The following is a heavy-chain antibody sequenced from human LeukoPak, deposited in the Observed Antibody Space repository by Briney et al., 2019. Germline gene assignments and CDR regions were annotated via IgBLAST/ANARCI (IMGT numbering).Heavy chain of an antibody. D-gene: IGHD1-26*01. CDR1: GGSISSGSYY. CDR3: ARVVGSVNSIRFDP. J-gene: IGHJ5*02. CDR2: IYSSGKT. Sequence: SETLSLTCTVSGGSISSGSYYWSWIRQPAGKGLEWIGHIYSSGKTNYSPSLKSRVTMSVDTSTNQISLDLSSVTAADTAVYYCARVVGSVNSIRFDPWGQGTLVTVPS. V-gene: IGHV4-61*09.